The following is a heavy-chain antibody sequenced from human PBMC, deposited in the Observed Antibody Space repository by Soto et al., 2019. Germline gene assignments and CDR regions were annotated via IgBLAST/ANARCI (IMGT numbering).Heavy chain of an antibody. J-gene: IGHJ4*02. V-gene: IGHV4-59*01. CDR3: ARRYCSGGSCYSGFDY. D-gene: IGHD2-15*01. CDR2: IYYSGTT. Sequence: PLETLSLTCTVSGGSINSYYWSWIRQPPGKGLEWIGYIYYSGTTNYHPSLKSRVTISVDTSKNQFSLKLSSVTAADTAVYYCARRYCSGGSCYSGFDYWGQGTLVTVSS. CDR1: GGSINSYY.